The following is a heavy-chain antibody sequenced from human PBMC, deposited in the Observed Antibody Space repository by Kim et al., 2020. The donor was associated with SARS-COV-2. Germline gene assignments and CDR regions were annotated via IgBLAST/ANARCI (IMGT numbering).Heavy chain of an antibody. J-gene: IGHJ4*02. D-gene: IGHD2-2*01. V-gene: IGHV3-74*01. CDR1: GFTFSTYW. CDR2: INSDGSSR. CDR3: VRDAEYCRSATCPAFDY. Sequence: GGSLRLSCAASGFTFSTYWMQWVRQAPGKGLVWVSRINSDGSSRSYADSVKGRFSISRDSARNTVYLHMNSLRAEDTAVYYCVRDAEYCRSATCPAFDYWGRGTLVTVSS.